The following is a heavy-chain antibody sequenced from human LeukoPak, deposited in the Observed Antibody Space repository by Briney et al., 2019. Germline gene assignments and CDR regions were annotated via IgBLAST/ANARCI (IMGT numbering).Heavy chain of an antibody. D-gene: IGHD4-17*01. CDR1: GYTFTNYG. Sequence: ASVKVSHKASGYTFTNYGMSWVRQAPGQGREGMGWINAYNGNTNDEQKLQGRVTMTTDTSTSTAYMELRSLRSDDPAVYYCARDEGKDYGDYDTPTLYFDYWGQGPLVTVSS. CDR2: INAYNGNT. J-gene: IGHJ4*02. CDR3: ARDEGKDYGDYDTPTLYFDY. V-gene: IGHV1-18*04.